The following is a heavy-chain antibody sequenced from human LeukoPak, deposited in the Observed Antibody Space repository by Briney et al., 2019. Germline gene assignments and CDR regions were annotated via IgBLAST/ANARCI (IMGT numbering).Heavy chain of an antibody. J-gene: IGHJ4*02. CDR1: GFTFSSYC. CDR2: VQQGGSHK. CDR3: ARERGGYCSGTSCSNAIDY. V-gene: IGHV3-7*01. Sequence: GGSLRLSCAASGFTFSSYCMGWVRQAPGKGLEWVASVQQGGSHKYYMDSVEGRFTISRDNAKNSLYLQMNSLRAEDTAVYYCARERGGYCSGTSCSNAIDYWGQGTLVTVSS. D-gene: IGHD2-2*01.